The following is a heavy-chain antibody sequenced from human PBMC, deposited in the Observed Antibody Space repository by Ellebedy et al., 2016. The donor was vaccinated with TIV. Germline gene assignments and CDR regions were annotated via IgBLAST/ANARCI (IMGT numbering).Heavy chain of an antibody. V-gene: IGHV4-34*01. CDR2: INHSGST. CDR1: GGSFSGYY. Sequence: MPSETLSLTCAVYGGSFSGYYWSWIRQPPGKGLEWIGEINHSGSTNYNPSLKSRVTISVDTSKNPFSLKLSSVTAADTAVYYCARAYGGNFDYWGQGTLVTVSS. J-gene: IGHJ4*02. D-gene: IGHD4-23*01. CDR3: ARAYGGNFDY.